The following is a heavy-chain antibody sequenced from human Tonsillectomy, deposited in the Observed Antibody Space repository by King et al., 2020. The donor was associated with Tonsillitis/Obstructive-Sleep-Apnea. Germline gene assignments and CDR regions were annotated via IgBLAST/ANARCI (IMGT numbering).Heavy chain of an antibody. J-gene: IGHJ3*01. CDR3: AREGTGTEGAFDF. CDR2: IWFDGSYQ. Sequence: QVQLVESGGGVVQPGRSLRLSCAASGFIFRTYGMHWVRQAPGKGLEWVAVIWFDGSYQYYTDSVKGRFTISRDNSKNTLYLQMNSLRAEDTAVYYCAREGTGTEGAFDFWGQGTMVTVSS. D-gene: IGHD1-7*01. V-gene: IGHV3-33*01. CDR1: GFIFRTYG.